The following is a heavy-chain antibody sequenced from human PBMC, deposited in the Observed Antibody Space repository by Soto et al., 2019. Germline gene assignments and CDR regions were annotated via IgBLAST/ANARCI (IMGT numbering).Heavy chain of an antibody. Sequence: QVQLVESGGGVVQPGRSLRLSCAASGFTFSSYAMHWVRQAPGKGLEWVAVISDDGSNKYYADSVKGRFTISRDNSKNPLYLQMNSLRAEHTDEYYRATVEMLAEYFQRWGQGTLVTVCS. D-gene: IGHD2-15*01. V-gene: IGHV3-30-3*01. CDR2: ISDDGSNK. J-gene: IGHJ1*01. CDR3: ATVEMLAEYFQR. CDR1: GFTFSSYA.